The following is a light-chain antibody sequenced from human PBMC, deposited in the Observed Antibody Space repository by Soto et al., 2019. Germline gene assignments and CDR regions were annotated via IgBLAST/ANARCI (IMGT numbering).Light chain of an antibody. CDR1: QSLSSY. CDR2: DAY. V-gene: IGKV3-11*01. J-gene: IGKJ4*01. Sequence: EIVLTQSPATLSLSPGERATLSCRASQSLSSYLAWYQQKPGQAPRLLIYDAYNRATGIPARFSGSGSGTDFTLTISSLEPEDFAVYYCQQRSNWLTFGGGTKVEIK. CDR3: QQRSNWLT.